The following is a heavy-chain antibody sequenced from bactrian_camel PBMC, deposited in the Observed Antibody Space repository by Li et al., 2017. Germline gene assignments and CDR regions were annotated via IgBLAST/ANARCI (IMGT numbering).Heavy chain of an antibody. Sequence: QVQLVESGGDLVQPGGSLTLSCTASGFTFSGYWMYWVRQTPAKGLEWVSGVASNGGSTEYADSIVGRFTISRDDASNTLYLQLNSLKTEDTATYYCANNRYLLNQNDSPLVPGSYWGRGTQVTVS. V-gene: IGHV3S1*01. CDR1: GFTFSGYW. J-gene: IGHJ4*01. D-gene: IGHD3*01. CDR3: ANNRYLLNQNDSPLVPGSY. CDR2: VASNGGST.